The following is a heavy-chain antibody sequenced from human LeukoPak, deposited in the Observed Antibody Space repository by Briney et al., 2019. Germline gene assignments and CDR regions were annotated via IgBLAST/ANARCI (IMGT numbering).Heavy chain of an antibody. D-gene: IGHD5/OR15-5a*01. CDR3: ARENNVSTRDFDC. V-gene: IGHV4-39*07. Sequence: SETLSLTCTVSGGSISTGDYYWAWIRQPPGKGLEWIGSLFYSGNMYYSPSLKSRVTISVDTSKNQFSLNLNSVTAADTAVYYCARENNVSTRDFDCWGQGTLVTVSS. CDR2: LFYSGNM. J-gene: IGHJ4*02. CDR1: GGSISTGDYY.